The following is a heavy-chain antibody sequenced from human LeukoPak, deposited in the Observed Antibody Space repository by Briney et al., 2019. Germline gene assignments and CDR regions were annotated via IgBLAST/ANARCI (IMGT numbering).Heavy chain of an antibody. J-gene: IGHJ4*02. CDR1: GFTFSSYA. V-gene: IGHV3-23*01. CDR2: ISGSGGST. CDR3: AKDDAWLRFGE. Sequence: GGSLRLSCAASGFTFSSYAMSWVRQAPGKGLEWVSAISGSGGSTYYADSVKGRFTISRDNSKNTLYLEVISLTAEDTAVYYCAKDDAWLRFGEWSQGTLVTVSS. D-gene: IGHD3-10*01.